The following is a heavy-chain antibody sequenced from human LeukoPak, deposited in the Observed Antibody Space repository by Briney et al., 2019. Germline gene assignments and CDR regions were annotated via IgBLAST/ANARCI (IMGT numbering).Heavy chain of an antibody. Sequence: KSSETLSLTCTVSGASVSSARYHWMWIRQPPGKGLEYIGSIHYSGSTDYKPSLQSRVTISVDTSNNRFSLTLSSVTAADTAVYYCVSLAGGESGRGSWGQGTLVTVSS. V-gene: IGHV4-61*01. D-gene: IGHD3-10*01. CDR1: GASVSSARYH. CDR3: VSLAGGESGRGS. CDR2: IHYSGST. J-gene: IGHJ5*02.